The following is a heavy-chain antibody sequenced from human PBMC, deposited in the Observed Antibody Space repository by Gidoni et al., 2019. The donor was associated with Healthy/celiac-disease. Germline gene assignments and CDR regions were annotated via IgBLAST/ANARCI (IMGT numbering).Heavy chain of an antibody. D-gene: IGHD3-10*01. CDR1: GGSFSGNY. CDR3: ASPYGSGTRRWFDP. CDR2: INHSGST. V-gene: IGHV4-34*01. Sequence: QVQLQHWGAGLLKPSETLSLTCAVYGGSFSGNYWSWTRQPPGKGLEWIGEINHSGSTNYNPSLKSRVTISVDTSKNQFSLKLSSVTAADTAVYYCASPYGSGTRRWFDPWGQGTLVTVSS. J-gene: IGHJ5*02.